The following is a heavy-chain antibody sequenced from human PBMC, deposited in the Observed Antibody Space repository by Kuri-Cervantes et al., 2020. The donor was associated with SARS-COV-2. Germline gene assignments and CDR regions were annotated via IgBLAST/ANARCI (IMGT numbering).Heavy chain of an antibody. V-gene: IGHV4-38-2*01. CDR3: ARQHLGYYMDV. Sequence: SETLSLTCAVSGYSISSGYYWGWIRQPPGKGLEWIGSIYHSGSTYYNPSLKSRVTISVDTSKNQFSLKVNSVTAADTAVYSCARQHLGYYMDVWGKGTTVTVSS. J-gene: IGHJ6*03. D-gene: IGHD6-13*01. CDR1: GYSISSGYY. CDR2: IYHSGST.